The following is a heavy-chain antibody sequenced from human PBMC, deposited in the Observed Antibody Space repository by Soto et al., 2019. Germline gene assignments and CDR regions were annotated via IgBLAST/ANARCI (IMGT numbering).Heavy chain of an antibody. D-gene: IGHD3-22*01. J-gene: IGHJ4*02. V-gene: IGHV3-15*01. CDR1: GFNFNDAW. CDR2: IRSKSDGGTT. CDR3: TTLRNTFYYDSSEHEFYFDY. Sequence: GGSLRLSCAASGFNFNDAWMTWVRQAPGKGLEWVGRIRSKSDGGTTDYAAPVKGRFIISRDDSTNTLFLQMNSLKTEDTAFYYCTTLRNTFYYDSSEHEFYFDYWGQGALVTVSS.